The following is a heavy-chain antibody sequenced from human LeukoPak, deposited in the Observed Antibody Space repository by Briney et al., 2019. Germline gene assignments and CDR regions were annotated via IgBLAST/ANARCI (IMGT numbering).Heavy chain of an antibody. Sequence: SVTVSCKASGGTFSSYAISWVRQAPGQGLEWMGRIIPIFGIANYAQKFQGRVTITADKSTSTAYMELSSLRSEDTAVYYCAPDSAYGDYGGVWFDPWGQGTLVTVFS. J-gene: IGHJ5*02. CDR2: IIPIFGIA. CDR3: APDSAYGDYGGVWFDP. D-gene: IGHD4-17*01. V-gene: IGHV1-69*04. CDR1: GGTFSSYA.